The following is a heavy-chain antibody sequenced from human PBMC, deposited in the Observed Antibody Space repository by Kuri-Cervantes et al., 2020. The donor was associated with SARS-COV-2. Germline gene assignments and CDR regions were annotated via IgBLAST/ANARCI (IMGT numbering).Heavy chain of an antibody. D-gene: IGHD3-3*01. Sequence: SETLSLTCTVSGGSISSDAYYWSWIRQPPGKGLEWIGYIYYSGSTYYNPSLKSRITISLDTSKNQFSLKLSSVTAADTAVYYCARDFWSGYYGGNWFDPWGQGTLVTVSS. V-gene: IGHV4-31*03. CDR3: ARDFWSGYYGGNWFDP. CDR2: IYYSGST. J-gene: IGHJ5*02. CDR1: GGSISSDAYY.